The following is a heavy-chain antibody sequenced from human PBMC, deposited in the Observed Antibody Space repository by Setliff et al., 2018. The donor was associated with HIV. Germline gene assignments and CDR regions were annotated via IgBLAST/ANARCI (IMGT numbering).Heavy chain of an antibody. Sequence: SETLSLTCAVSGGSISSTNWWSWVRQPPGKGLEWIGEISYSGSTNYNPSLKSRVTISVATSKNQFSLKLNSVTTADTAVYYCARSRTSSGYYGVTGYGMDVWGQGTTVTVSS. D-gene: IGHD3-22*01. CDR3: ARSRTSSGYYGVTGYGMDV. CDR2: ISYSGST. V-gene: IGHV4-4*02. CDR1: GGSISSTNW. J-gene: IGHJ6*02.